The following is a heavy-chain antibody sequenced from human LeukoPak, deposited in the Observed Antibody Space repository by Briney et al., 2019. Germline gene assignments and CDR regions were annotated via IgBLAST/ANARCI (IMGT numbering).Heavy chain of an antibody. CDR2: IYYSGST. J-gene: IGHJ4*02. CDR1: GGSISSGGYY. Sequence: PSETLSLTCTVSGGSISSGGYYWSWIRQHPGKGLEWIGYIYYSGSTYYNPSLKSRVTISVDTSKNQFSLKLSSVTAADTAVYYCARARAFDYGGNSAPGGYDFDYWGQGTLVTVSS. V-gene: IGHV4-31*03. D-gene: IGHD4-23*01. CDR3: ARARAFDYGGNSAPGGYDFDY.